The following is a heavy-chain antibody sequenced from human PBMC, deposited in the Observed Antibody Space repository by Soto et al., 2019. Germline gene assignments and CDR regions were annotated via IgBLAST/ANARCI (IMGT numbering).Heavy chain of an antibody. V-gene: IGHV3-74*01. D-gene: IGHD3-22*01. Sequence: EVQLVESGGGLVQPGGSLRLSCAASGFTFSSYWMHWVRQAPGKGLVWVSRINSDGSSTSYADSVKGRFTISRDNAKNTLNLQMNSLRAEDTAVYYCAREGATHYYDSSGYYGFDYWGQGTLVTVSS. CDR3: AREGATHYYDSSGYYGFDY. CDR1: GFTFSSYW. J-gene: IGHJ4*02. CDR2: INSDGSST.